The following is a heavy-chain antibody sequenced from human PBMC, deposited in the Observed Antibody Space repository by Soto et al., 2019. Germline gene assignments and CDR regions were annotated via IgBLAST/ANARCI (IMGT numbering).Heavy chain of an antibody. Sequence: PGGSLRLSCAASGFTVISNYMSWVRQAPGKGLEWVSYISGSGSTIYYADSVKGRFTISRDNAKNSLYLQMNSLRAEDTAVYYCARDWAYDYWGQGTLVTVSS. V-gene: IGHV3-11*01. CDR3: ARDWAYDY. J-gene: IGHJ4*02. CDR2: ISGSGSTI. D-gene: IGHD7-27*01. CDR1: GFTVISNY.